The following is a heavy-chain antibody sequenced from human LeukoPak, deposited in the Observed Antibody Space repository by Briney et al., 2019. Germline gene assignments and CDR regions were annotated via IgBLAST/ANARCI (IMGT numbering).Heavy chain of an antibody. J-gene: IGHJ4*01. Sequence: GGSLRLSCVVSGFTFSSHAMSWVRQAPGKGLEWVSGISGRGDSTVYADSVKSRFTISRDNSGNTLFLQMNSLRVEDTAVYYCAKDQGSGHGAYTWGTFDYWGPETLVTVFS. CDR3: AKDQGSGHGAYTWGTFDY. CDR1: GFTFSSHA. V-gene: IGHV3-23*01. CDR2: ISGRGDST. D-gene: IGHD3-16*01.